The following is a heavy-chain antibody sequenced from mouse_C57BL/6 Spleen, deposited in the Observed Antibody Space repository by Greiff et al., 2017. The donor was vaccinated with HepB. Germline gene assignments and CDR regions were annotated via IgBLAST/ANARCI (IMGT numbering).Heavy chain of an antibody. J-gene: IGHJ1*03. Sequence: EVKVEESGPGLVKPSQSLSLTCSVSGYSITSGYYWYWIRQPPGNKLEWKGYISYDGSTNYNPTIKNRISITRDTSKNPIFLKLNSVTTEDTATYYCARGEDYYGSSYWYFDVWGTGTTVTVSS. CDR2: ISYDGST. V-gene: IGHV3-6*01. CDR1: GYSITSGYY. D-gene: IGHD1-1*01. CDR3: ARGEDYYGSSYWYFDV.